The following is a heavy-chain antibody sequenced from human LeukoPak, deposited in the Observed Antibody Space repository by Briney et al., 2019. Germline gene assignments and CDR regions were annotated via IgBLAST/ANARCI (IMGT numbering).Heavy chain of an antibody. CDR2: FDPEDGET. Sequence: ASVMVSFTVSGYTLTELSMHWVRQAPGKGLEWMGGFDPEDGETIYAKKLQGRVTMTEDTSTDTAYMELSSLRSEDTAVYYFATGGVGSGSYYSYYYYYMDVWGKGTTVTVSS. D-gene: IGHD3-10*01. J-gene: IGHJ6*03. CDR3: ATGGVGSGSYYSYYYYYMDV. V-gene: IGHV1-24*01. CDR1: GYTLTELS.